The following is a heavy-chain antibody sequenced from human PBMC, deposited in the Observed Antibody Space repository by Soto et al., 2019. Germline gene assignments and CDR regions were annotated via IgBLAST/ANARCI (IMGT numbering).Heavy chain of an antibody. CDR3: ARGRGSGSYYY. J-gene: IGHJ4*02. CDR2: INHSGST. D-gene: IGHD3-10*01. Sequence: SATLSLTCAVYGGSFSGYYWSWIRQPPGKGLEWIGEINHSGSTNYNPSLKSRVTISVDTSKNQFSLKLSSVTAADTAVYYCARGRGSGSYYYWGQGTLVTVSS. CDR1: GGSFSGYY. V-gene: IGHV4-34*01.